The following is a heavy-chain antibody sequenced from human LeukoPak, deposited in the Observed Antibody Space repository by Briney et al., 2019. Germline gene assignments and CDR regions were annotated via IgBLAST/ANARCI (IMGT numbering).Heavy chain of an antibody. CDR1: ELTSSNYP. J-gene: IGHJ5*02. D-gene: IGHD3-10*01. Sequence: GASLRLSCAPSELTSSNYPTICVPHAPRRGLDWLSTITGSGGSTYYADSVKGRFTISRDNSKNTLYLQMNSMRADDTAVYYCAKARYASGSYNWFDPWGQGTLVTVS. V-gene: IGHV3-23*01. CDR3: AKARYASGSYNWFDP. CDR2: ITGSGGST.